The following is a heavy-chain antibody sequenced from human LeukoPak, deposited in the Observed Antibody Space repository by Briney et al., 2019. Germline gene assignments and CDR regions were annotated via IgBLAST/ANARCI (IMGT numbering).Heavy chain of an antibody. J-gene: IGHJ6*02. Sequence: GGSLRLSCAASGFTLSSYTMNWVRRAPGKGLEWVSYISTTSTYTEYADSVKGRFTISRDNARNSLYLQMNSLRGEDTAVYYCTRGHYGLDVWGQGTTVTVSS. CDR1: GFTLSSYT. V-gene: IGHV3-21*05. CDR2: ISTTSTYT. CDR3: TRGHYGLDV.